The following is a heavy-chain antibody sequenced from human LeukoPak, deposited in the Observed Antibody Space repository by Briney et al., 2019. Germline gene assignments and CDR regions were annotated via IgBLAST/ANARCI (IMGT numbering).Heavy chain of an antibody. V-gene: IGHV4-61*01. D-gene: IGHD2-15*01. CDR2: IYYSGST. CDR1: GGSVSSGSYY. Sequence: SETLSLTCTVFGGSVSSGSYYWSWIRQPPGKGLEWIGYIYYSGSTNYNPSLKSRVTISVDTSKNQFSLKLSSVTAADTAVYYCARAWRYCSGGSCHPTYFDYWGQGTLVTVSS. J-gene: IGHJ4*02. CDR3: ARAWRYCSGGSCHPTYFDY.